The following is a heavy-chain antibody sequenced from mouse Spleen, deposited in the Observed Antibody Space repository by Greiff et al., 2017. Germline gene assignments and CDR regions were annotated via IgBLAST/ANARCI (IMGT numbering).Heavy chain of an antibody. CDR1: GFNIKDTY. D-gene: IGHD2-1*01. CDR3: AREDYYGNYYFDY. Sequence: VQLKQSGAELVKPGASVKLSCTASGFNIKDTYMHWVKQRPEQGLEWIGRIDPANGNTKYDPKFQGKATITADTSSNTAYLQLSSLTSEDTAVYYCAREDYYGNYYFDYGGQGTTLTVSS. CDR2: IDPANGNT. V-gene: IGHV14-3*02. J-gene: IGHJ2*01.